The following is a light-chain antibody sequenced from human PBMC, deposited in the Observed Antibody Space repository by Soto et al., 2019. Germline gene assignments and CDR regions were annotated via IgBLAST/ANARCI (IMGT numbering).Light chain of an antibody. CDR3: QQCYSTPLT. Sequence: DIQMTQSPSSLSASVGDRVTITCRASQTISTYLNWYQQKPGRAPKLLIFAASSLQSGVPPRFSGSGSGTDFTLTVSSLQPEDFATYFCQQCYSTPLTVGGGTKVDIK. CDR1: QTISTY. CDR2: AAS. V-gene: IGKV1-39*01. J-gene: IGKJ4*01.